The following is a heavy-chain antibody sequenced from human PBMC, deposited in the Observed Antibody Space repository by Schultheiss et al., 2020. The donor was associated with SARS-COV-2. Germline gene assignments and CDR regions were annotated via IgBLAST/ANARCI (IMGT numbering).Heavy chain of an antibody. CDR1: GGSISSYY. Sequence: SETLSLTCTVSGGSISSYYWSWIRQPPGKGLEWIGYIYNRGSTNYNPSLKSRVTISLDTSKNQFSLKLSSVTAADTAVYYCARGGGSYYEPRDYYGMDVWGQGTTVTVSS. J-gene: IGHJ6*02. D-gene: IGHD1-26*01. CDR2: IYNRGST. CDR3: ARGGGSYYEPRDYYGMDV. V-gene: IGHV4-59*12.